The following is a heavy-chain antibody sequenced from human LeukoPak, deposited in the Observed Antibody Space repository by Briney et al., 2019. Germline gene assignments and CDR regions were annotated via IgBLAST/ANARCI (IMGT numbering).Heavy chain of an antibody. J-gene: IGHJ4*02. CDR2: IRSKAYGGTT. CDR3: VRVVTRVIFDY. V-gene: IGHV3-49*04. CDR1: GFTFGDYV. D-gene: IGHD5-18*01. Sequence: QPGRSLRLSCTASGFTFGDYVISWVRQAPGKGLEWVGFIRSKAYGGTTEYAASVKGRFTISRDDSKSIAYLQMNSLKTEDTAVYYCVRVVTRVIFDYWGQGTLVTVSS.